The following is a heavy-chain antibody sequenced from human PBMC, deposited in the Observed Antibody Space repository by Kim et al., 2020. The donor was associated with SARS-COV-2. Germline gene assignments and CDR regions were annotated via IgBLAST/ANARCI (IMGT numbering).Heavy chain of an antibody. D-gene: IGHD3-22*01. V-gene: IGHV1-2*02. CDR2: INPNSGGT. CDR1: GYTFTGYY. CDR3: ASQLGITMIVVVHYAFDI. Sequence: ASVKVSCKASGYTFTGYYMHWVRQAPGQGLEWMGWINPNSGGTNYAQKFQGRVTMTRDTSISTAYMELSRLRSDDTAVYYCASQLGITMIVVVHYAFDIWGQRTMVTVSS. J-gene: IGHJ3*02.